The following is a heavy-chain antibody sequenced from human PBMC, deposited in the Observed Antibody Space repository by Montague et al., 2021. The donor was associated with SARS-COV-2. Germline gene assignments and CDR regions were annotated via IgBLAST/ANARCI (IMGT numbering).Heavy chain of an antibody. V-gene: IGHV4-4*07. D-gene: IGHD6-19*01. CDR3: ARSTFYSSGWWDNWYFDL. Sequence: SETLSLTCTVSGGSISSYYWRWIRQPAGKGLEWIGRFYTTGSTHYNPSLKSRVTMSVDTSKNQFSLKLSSVTAADTAVYYCARSTFYSSGWWDNWYFDLWGRGTLVTVSS. CDR2: FYTTGST. CDR1: GGSISSYY. J-gene: IGHJ2*01.